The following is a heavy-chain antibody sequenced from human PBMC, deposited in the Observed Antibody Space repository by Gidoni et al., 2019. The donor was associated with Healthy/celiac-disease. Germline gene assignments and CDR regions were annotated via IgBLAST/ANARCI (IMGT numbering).Heavy chain of an antibody. J-gene: IGHJ5*02. D-gene: IGHD2-15*01. CDR3: AKQGTGYCSGGSCYSSFVWFDP. V-gene: IGHV3-23*01. CDR2: ISGSGGST. CDR1: GFPFSSYA. Sequence: EVQLLASGGGLVQPGGSLRLSCAASGFPFSSYAMSWFRQAPGKGLEWVSAISGSGGSTYYADSVKGRFTISRDNSKNTLYLQMNSLRAEDTAVYYCAKQGTGYCSGGSCYSSFVWFDPWGQGTLVTVSS.